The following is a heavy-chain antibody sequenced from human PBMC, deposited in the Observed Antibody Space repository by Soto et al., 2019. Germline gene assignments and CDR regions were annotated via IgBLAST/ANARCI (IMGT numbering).Heavy chain of an antibody. CDR3: ARDPHYDILTGYDY. J-gene: IGHJ4*02. Sequence: EVQLVESGGGLVKPGGSLRLSCAASGFTFSSYNMNWVRQAPGKGLEWVSSISSSSSYIYYADSVKGRFTISRDNAKNSLYLQMNSLRAEDTAVYYCARDPHYDILTGYDYWGQGTLVTVSS. CDR1: GFTFSSYN. CDR2: ISSSSSYI. V-gene: IGHV3-21*01. D-gene: IGHD3-9*01.